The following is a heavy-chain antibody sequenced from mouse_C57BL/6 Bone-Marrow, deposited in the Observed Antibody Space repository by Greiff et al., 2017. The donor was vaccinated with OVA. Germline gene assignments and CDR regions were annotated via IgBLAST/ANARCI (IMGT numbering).Heavy chain of an antibody. CDR3: ARDYYGAGDYAMDY. CDR2: IHPNSGST. D-gene: IGHD1-1*01. J-gene: IGHJ4*01. V-gene: IGHV1-64*01. Sequence: QVQLQQPGAELVKPGASVKLSCKASGYTFTSYWMHWVKQRPGQGLEWIGMIHPNSGSTNYNEKFKSKATLTVDKSSSTAYMQLSSLTSEDSAVYYCARDYYGAGDYAMDYWGQGTSVTVSS. CDR1: GYTFTSYW.